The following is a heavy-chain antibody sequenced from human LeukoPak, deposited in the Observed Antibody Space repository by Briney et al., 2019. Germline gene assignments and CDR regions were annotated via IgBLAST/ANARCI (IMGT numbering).Heavy chain of an antibody. CDR1: GYTLTELS. J-gene: IGHJ4*02. D-gene: IGHD6-19*01. CDR2: FDPEDGET. Sequence: ASVKVSCKVSGYTLTELSMHWVRQAPGKGLEWMGGFDPEDGETIYAQKFQGRVTMTEDTSTDTAYMELSSLRSEDTAVYYCATDFGASSGWYYFDYWGQGTLVTVSS. CDR3: ATDFGASSGWYYFDY. V-gene: IGHV1-24*01.